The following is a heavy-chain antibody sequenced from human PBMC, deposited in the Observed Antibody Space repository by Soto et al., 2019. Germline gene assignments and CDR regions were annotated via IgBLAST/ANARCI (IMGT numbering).Heavy chain of an antibody. D-gene: IGHD4-17*01. V-gene: IGHV3-23*01. J-gene: IGHJ2*01. CDR1: GVTFNKYA. Sequence: EVQLLESGGGLVQPGGSLRLSCEVSGVTFNKYAMSWVRQSPGKGPEWVSAITGSGGLTYYADSVKGRFTVSRDNSKNILFLQMNRLRDEDTATYYCAKGDYGGNSPYWHFALCSSGTLVIVS. CDR3: AKGDYGGNSPYWHFAL. CDR2: ITGSGGLT.